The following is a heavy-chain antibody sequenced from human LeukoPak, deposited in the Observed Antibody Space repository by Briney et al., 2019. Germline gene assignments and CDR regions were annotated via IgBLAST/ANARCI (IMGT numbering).Heavy chain of an antibody. CDR1: GGSISSGDYY. V-gene: IGHV4-31*03. Sequence: PSETLSLTCTVSGGSISSGDYYWSWIRQHPGKGLEWIGYIYYSGSTYYNPSLKSRVTISVDTSKNQFSLKLSSVTAADTAVYYCARSGAVNCSGGSCYGRVAWFDPWGQGTLVTVSS. CDR3: ARSGAVNCSGGSCYGRVAWFDP. J-gene: IGHJ5*02. CDR2: IYYSGST. D-gene: IGHD2-15*01.